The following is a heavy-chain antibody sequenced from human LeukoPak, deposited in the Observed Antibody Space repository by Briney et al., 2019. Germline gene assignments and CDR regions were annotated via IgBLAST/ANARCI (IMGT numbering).Heavy chain of an antibody. V-gene: IGHV3-23*01. Sequence: GGSLRLSCAASGFTFSSYAVSWVRQAPGKGLEWVSTISGSGVSTYYADSVKGRFTISRDNSKNTLYLQMNSLRAEDTAVYYSANPRTPSGYYFFDYWGQGTLVTVSS. J-gene: IGHJ4*02. CDR3: ANPRTPSGYYFFDY. CDR2: ISGSGVST. CDR1: GFTFSSYA. D-gene: IGHD3-22*01.